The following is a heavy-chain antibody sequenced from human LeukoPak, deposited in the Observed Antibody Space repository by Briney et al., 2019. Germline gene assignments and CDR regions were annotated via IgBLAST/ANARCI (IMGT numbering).Heavy chain of an antibody. CDR2: FDPEDGET. CDR1: GYTPTELS. CDR3: AILPIRVGATFLLAFDY. Sequence: ASVRVSCEVSGYTPTELSIHCVRHAPGKGGECVGDFDPEDGETIYAQKFQGTVTMTEDTSTDTAYMELSSLRSEDTAVYYCAILPIRVGATFLLAFDYWGQGTLVTVSS. V-gene: IGHV1-24*01. J-gene: IGHJ4*02. D-gene: IGHD1-26*01.